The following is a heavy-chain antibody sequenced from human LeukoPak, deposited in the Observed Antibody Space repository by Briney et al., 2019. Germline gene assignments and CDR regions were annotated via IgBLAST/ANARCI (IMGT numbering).Heavy chain of an antibody. CDR1: GYTFISYG. CDR3: AREVSGYDYYYYGMDV. J-gene: IGHJ6*02. D-gene: IGHD5-12*01. Sequence: GASVKVSCTASGYTFISYGISWVRQAPGQGLEWMGWISAYNGNTNYAQKLQGRVTMTTDTSTSTAYMELRSLRSDDTAVYYCAREVSGYDYYYYGMDVWGQGTTVTVSS. V-gene: IGHV1-18*01. CDR2: ISAYNGNT.